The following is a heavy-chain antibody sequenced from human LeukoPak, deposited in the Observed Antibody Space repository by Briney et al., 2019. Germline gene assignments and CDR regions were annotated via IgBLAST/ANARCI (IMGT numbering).Heavy chain of an antibody. CDR3: ARHERIAAAGSPSFDY. Sequence: MSSETLSLTCTVSGGSISSYYWSWIQQPPGKGLEWIGYIYYSGSTNYNPSLKSRVTISVDTSKNQFSLKLSSVTAADTAVYYCARHERIAAAGSPSFDYWGQGTLVTVSS. J-gene: IGHJ4*02. V-gene: IGHV4-59*08. CDR1: GGSISSYY. CDR2: IYYSGST. D-gene: IGHD6-13*01.